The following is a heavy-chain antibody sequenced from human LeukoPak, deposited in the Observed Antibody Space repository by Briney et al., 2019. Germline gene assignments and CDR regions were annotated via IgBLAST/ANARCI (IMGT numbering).Heavy chain of an antibody. D-gene: IGHD3-10*01. CDR1: EVTVTSNY. V-gene: IGHV3-53*01. Sequence: GGSLRLSCAASEVTVTSNYMSWVRQAPGKGLQWVSVIYPGGNIYYADSVKGRFITSRDNSKNTLSLQMNSLTADDTAVYYCARDSGTTGEVKFDPWGQGTLVTVSS. CDR2: IYPGGNI. CDR3: ARDSGTTGEVKFDP. J-gene: IGHJ5*02.